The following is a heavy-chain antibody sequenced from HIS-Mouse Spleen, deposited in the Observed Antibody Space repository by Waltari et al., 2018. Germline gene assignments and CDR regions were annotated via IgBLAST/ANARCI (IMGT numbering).Heavy chain of an antibody. J-gene: IGHJ2*01. CDR1: GGSISSSSYY. V-gene: IGHV4-39*07. CDR2: IYYSGST. D-gene: IGHD6-13*01. CDR3: AREIPYSSSWYDWYFDL. Sequence: QLHLQESGPGLVKPAEPLSLTCTVSGGSISSSSYYWGRIRQPPGEGLAWIGSIYYSGSTYYNPSLKSRVTISVDTSKNQFSLKLSSVTAADTAVYYCAREIPYSSSWYDWYFDLWGRGTLVTVSS.